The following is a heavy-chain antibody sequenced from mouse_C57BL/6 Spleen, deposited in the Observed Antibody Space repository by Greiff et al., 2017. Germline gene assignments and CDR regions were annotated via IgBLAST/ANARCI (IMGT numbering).Heavy chain of an antibody. CDR3: ARWITDAMDY. CDR2: IYPGDGDT. CDR1: GYAFRSYW. V-gene: IGHV1-80*01. Sequence: VQLQESGAELVKPGASVKISCKASGYAFRSYWMNWVKQRPGKGLEWIGQIYPGDGDTNYNGKFKGKATLTADKSSSTAYMQLSSLTSEDSAVYFCARWITDAMDYWGQGTSVTVSS. J-gene: IGHJ4*01. D-gene: IGHD1-3*01.